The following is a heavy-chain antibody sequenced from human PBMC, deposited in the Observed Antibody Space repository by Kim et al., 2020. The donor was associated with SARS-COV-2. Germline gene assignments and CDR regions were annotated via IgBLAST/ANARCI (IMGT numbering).Heavy chain of an antibody. J-gene: IGHJ4*02. V-gene: IGHV3-30*01. CDR3: ASDRSGSYSAFDY. Sequence: ADTVKGRFTSSRDNSNNTLYLQMTSLGAEDTAVYYCASDRSGSYSAFDYWGPGTLVTVSS. D-gene: IGHD1-26*01.